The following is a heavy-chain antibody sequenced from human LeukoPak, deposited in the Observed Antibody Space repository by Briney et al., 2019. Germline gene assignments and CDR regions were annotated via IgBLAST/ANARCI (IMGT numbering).Heavy chain of an antibody. CDR2: IHHSGST. CDR3: ARVVVRGVIAGMDV. V-gene: IGHV4-4*02. Sequence: PSETLSLTCAVSGDSITSSNWWSWVRQPPGKRLEWIAEIHHSGSTNNNPSLKSRVTISVDKSKNQFSLKLNSVTAADTAVYYCARVVVRGVIAGMDVWGQGTTVTVSS. J-gene: IGHJ6*02. CDR1: GDSITSSNW. D-gene: IGHD3-10*01.